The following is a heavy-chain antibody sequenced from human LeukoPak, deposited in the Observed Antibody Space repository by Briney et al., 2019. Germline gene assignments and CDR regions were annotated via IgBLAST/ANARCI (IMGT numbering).Heavy chain of an antibody. CDR1: GGSFGGYY. CDR2: IYYSGST. Sequence: SETLSLTCAVYGGSFGGYYWSWIRQPPGKGLEWIGYIYYSGSTNYKSSLKSRVTISVDTSKNQFSLKLSSVTAADTAVYYCARANYDILTGYDPEDYYYYMDVWGKGTTVTISS. CDR3: ARANYDILTGYDPEDYYYYMDV. J-gene: IGHJ6*03. V-gene: IGHV4-59*12. D-gene: IGHD3-9*01.